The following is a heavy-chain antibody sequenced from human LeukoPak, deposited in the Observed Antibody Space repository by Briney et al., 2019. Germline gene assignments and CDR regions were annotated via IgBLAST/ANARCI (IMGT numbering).Heavy chain of an antibody. CDR3: ARDRCSGGSCQYYFDY. CDR2: ISSNGGST. Sequence: GVSLRLSCAASGFTFSSYAMHWVRQAPGKGLEYVSAISSNGGSTYYANSVKGRFTISRDNSKNTLYLQMGSLRAEDMAVYYCARDRCSGGSCQYYFDYWGQGTLVTVSS. D-gene: IGHD2-15*01. V-gene: IGHV3-64*01. J-gene: IGHJ4*02. CDR1: GFTFSSYA.